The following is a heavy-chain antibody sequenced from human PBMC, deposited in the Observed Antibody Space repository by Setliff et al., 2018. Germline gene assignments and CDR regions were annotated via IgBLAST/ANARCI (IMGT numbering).Heavy chain of an antibody. CDR3: ARASRFGTAVWKGDYYMDV. CDR1: GYTFSSYA. D-gene: IGHD2-21*02. CDR2: INTNTGNP. J-gene: IGHJ6*03. V-gene: IGHV7-4-1*02. Sequence: ASVKVSCKASGYTFSSYAMGWMRQAPGQRLEWMGWINTNTGNPSYAQDFTGRLVFSLGTSVSTAYLQISSLKAEDSAVYYCARASRFGTAVWKGDYYMDVWGKGTTVTV.